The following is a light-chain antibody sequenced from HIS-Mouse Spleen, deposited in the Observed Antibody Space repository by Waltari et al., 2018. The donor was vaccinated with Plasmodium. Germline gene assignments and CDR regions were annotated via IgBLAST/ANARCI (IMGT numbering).Light chain of an antibody. CDR1: ALPKKY. J-gene: IGLJ3*02. CDR2: EDS. Sequence: SYELTQPPSVSVSPGQTARITCSGDALPKKYAYWYQQKSGQAPVLVIYEDSKRPSGIPERCSGSRSGTMDTLTISGAQVEDEADYYCYSTDSSNHRVFGGGTKLTVL. V-gene: IGLV3-10*01. CDR3: YSTDSSNHRV.